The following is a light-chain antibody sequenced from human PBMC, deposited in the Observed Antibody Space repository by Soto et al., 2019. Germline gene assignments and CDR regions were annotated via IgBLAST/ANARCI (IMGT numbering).Light chain of an antibody. CDR3: LQNNNYPLT. CDR1: QDIRSD. J-gene: IGKJ4*01. CDR2: AAS. Sequence: IHMTQSPSTLSGSVGDRFTITCRASQDIRSDVGWYQQKPGQAPKVLMYAASRLHSGVPSRFSGSGSGTDFVLTISSLQLEDVATYYCLQNNNYPLTFGGGTRWIS. V-gene: IGKV1-6*01.